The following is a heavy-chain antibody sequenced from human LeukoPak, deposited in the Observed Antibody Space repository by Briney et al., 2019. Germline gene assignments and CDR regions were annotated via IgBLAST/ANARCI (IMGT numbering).Heavy chain of an antibody. CDR2: IWYDGSNK. Sequence: GGSLRLSCAASGFTFSSYGMHWVRQAPGKGLEWVAVIWYDGSNKYYADSVKGRFTISRDNSKNTLYLQMNSLRPEDTAVYYCAKDRFPYKDTSPGTSSDYWGQGTLVTVSS. D-gene: IGHD2-2*01. CDR1: GFTFSSYG. CDR3: AKDRFPYKDTSPGTSSDY. V-gene: IGHV3-30*02. J-gene: IGHJ4*02.